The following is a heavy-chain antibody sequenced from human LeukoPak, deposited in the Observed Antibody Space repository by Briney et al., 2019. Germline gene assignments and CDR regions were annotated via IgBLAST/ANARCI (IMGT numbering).Heavy chain of an antibody. V-gene: IGHV4-30-4*01. Sequence: SETLSLTSTVSGGSISSGDYYWSWIRQPPGKGLEWIAYMYYSGSTYYNPSLKSRVTMSADTSKNQLSLKLSSVTAADTAVYYCARPYYYDSRIDPWGQGILVTVSS. D-gene: IGHD3-22*01. CDR2: MYYSGST. CDR3: ARPYYYDSRIDP. CDR1: GGSISSGDYY. J-gene: IGHJ5*02.